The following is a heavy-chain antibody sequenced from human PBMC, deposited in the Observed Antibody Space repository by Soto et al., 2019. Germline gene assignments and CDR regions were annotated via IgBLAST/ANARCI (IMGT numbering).Heavy chain of an antibody. D-gene: IGHD2-8*01. CDR3: TKHLSNGSPDY. CDR1: GFTFRSYA. CDR2: ISGSGGGK. Sequence: PGGSLRLSCAASGFTFRSYAMSWVRQAPGKGLEWVSLISGSGGGKYYADSLKGRFTFSKNNAKTTLYLQMNSLRAEDTAVFYCTKHLSNGSPDYWGQGTLVTVSS. J-gene: IGHJ4*02. V-gene: IGHV3-23*01.